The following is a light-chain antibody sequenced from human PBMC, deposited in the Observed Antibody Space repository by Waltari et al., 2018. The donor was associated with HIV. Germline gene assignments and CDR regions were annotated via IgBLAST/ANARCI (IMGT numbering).Light chain of an antibody. CDR1: NSNIGPHA. CDR3: QSSDNTLSGSV. CDR2: NTN. Sequence: QSVLTQPPSVSGAPGQRVPLSCTRGNSNIGPHAVPLYQQFPGTAPQLLIYNTNNRPSGVPDRFSGSKSGTSASLAITGLQADDEADYYCQSSDNTLSGSVFGGGTRLTVL. V-gene: IGLV1-40*01. J-gene: IGLJ2*01.